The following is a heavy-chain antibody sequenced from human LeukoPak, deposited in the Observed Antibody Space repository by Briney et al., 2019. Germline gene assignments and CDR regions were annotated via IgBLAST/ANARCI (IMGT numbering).Heavy chain of an antibody. V-gene: IGHV3-30*18. J-gene: IGHJ6*03. CDR1: GFTFSSYG. Sequence: GGSLRLSCAASGFTFSSYGMHWVRQAPGKGLEWVAVISYDGSNKYYADSVKGRFTISRDNSKNTVFLQMNSLRAKDTALYYCVKGGNYGDFGVPYYYYMDVWGKGTTVTVSS. CDR3: VKGGNYGDFGVPYYYYMDV. D-gene: IGHD4-17*01. CDR2: ISYDGSNK.